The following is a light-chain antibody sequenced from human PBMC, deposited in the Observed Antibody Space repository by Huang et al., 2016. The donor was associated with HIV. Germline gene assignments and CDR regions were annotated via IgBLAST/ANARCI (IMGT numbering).Light chain of an antibody. V-gene: IGKV1-39*01. CDR1: QSITTY. CDR3: QQSFSTSFT. J-gene: IGKJ3*01. CDR2: AAS. Sequence: DVQMTQSPSSLSASVGDRVTITCRASQSITTYLNWYQQRPGKAARLLSYAASSLQSGVPSRFSGSGSGTDFTLTITRLQPEDFAIYYCQQSFSTSFTFGPGTKVDV.